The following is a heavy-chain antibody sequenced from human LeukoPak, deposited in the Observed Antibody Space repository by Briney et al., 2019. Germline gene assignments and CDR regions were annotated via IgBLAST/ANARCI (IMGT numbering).Heavy chain of an antibody. CDR1: GYTFTSYG. CDR3: ARERVVVPAARGLNWFDP. J-gene: IGHJ5*02. D-gene: IGHD2-2*01. CDR2: INPNSGGT. V-gene: IGHV1-2*02. Sequence: ASVKVSCKASGYTFTSYGISWVRQAPGQGLEWMGWINPNSGGTNYAQKFQGRVTMTRDTSISTAYMELSRLRSDDTAVYYCARERVVVPAARGLNWFDPWGQGTLVTVSS.